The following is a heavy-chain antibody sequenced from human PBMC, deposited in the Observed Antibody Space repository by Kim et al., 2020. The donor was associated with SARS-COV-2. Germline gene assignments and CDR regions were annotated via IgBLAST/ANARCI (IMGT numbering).Heavy chain of an antibody. CDR2: IYSGGTT. V-gene: IGHV3-66*01. CDR1: GFTVNSNY. Sequence: GGSLRLSCAASGFTVNSNYMTWVRQAPGKGLEWVSVIYSGGTTDYADSVKGRFIISRDNSKNTVYLQMNSLRAEDTAVYFCASDNSASGSYNLPFRYWGQGTLVTVSS. J-gene: IGHJ4*02. CDR3: ASDNSASGSYNLPFRY. D-gene: IGHD3-10*01.